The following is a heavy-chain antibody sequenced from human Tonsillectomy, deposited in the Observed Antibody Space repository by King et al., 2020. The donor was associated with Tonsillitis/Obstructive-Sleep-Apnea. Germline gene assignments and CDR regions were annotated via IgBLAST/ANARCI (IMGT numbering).Heavy chain of an antibody. Sequence: VQLVESGAEVKKPGASVKVSCKASGYTFTGYYMYWVRQAPGQGLEWMGWINPNSGGTNYAQKFQGRVTVTRDTSISTAYMELSRLRSDDTAVYYCARSITMVRGVIMIEYYYGMDGWGQGTTVTVSS. CDR3: ARSITMVRGVIMIEYYYGMDG. CDR1: GYTFTGYY. V-gene: IGHV1-2*02. CDR2: INPNSGGT. J-gene: IGHJ6*02. D-gene: IGHD3-10*01.